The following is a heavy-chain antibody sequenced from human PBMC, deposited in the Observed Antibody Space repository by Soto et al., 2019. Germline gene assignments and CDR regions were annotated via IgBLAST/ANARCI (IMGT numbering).Heavy chain of an antibody. V-gene: IGHV4-4*07. J-gene: IGHJ5*02. Sequence: SETLSLTCTVSGGSISSYYWSWIRQPAGKGLEWIGRIYTSGSTNYYPSLKSRVTMSVDTSKNQFSLKLSSVTAADTAVYYCTRYGYYDILTGYHNWFDPWGQGTLVTVS. CDR1: GGSISSYY. CDR2: IYTSGST. D-gene: IGHD3-9*01. CDR3: TRYGYYDILTGYHNWFDP.